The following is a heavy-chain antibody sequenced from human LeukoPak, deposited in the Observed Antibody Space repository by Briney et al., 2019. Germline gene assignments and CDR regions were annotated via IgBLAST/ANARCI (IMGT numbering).Heavy chain of an antibody. Sequence: RASVKVSCKASGYTFTGYYMHWVRQAPGQGLEWMEWINPNSGGTNYAQKFQGRVTMTRDTSISTAYMELSRLRSDDTAVYYCARDSQLTSGMDVWGQGTTVTVSS. CDR1: GYTFTGYY. V-gene: IGHV1-2*02. D-gene: IGHD4/OR15-4a*01. CDR3: ARDSQLTSGMDV. CDR2: INPNSGGT. J-gene: IGHJ6*02.